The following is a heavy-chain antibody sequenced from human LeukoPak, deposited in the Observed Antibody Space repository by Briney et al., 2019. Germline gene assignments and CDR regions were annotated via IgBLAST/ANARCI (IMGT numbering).Heavy chain of an antibody. CDR2: IIPIFGTA. Sequence: ASVTVSCKASGGTFSSYAISWVRQAPGQGLEWMGGIIPIFGTANYAQKFQGRVTITADESTSTAYMELSSLRSEDTAVYYCASLRTTLFPPGISVAGYWGQGTLVTVSS. J-gene: IGHJ4*02. V-gene: IGHV1-69*13. D-gene: IGHD4-11*01. CDR3: ASLRTTLFPPGISVAGY. CDR1: GGTFSSYA.